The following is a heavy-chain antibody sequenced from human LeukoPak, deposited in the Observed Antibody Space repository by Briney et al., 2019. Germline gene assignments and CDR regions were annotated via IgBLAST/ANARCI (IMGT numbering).Heavy chain of an antibody. J-gene: IGHJ6*02. V-gene: IGHV3-33*01. CDR2: IWYDGSNK. D-gene: IGHD3-22*01. CDR1: GFTFSSYG. Sequence: GGSLRLSCAASGFTFSSYGMHWVRQAPGKGLEGVAVIWYDGSNKYYADSVKGRFTISRDNSKNTLYLQMNSLRAEDTAVYYCARDGTYYYDSSGYSTYYYYGMDVWGQGTTVTVSS. CDR3: ARDGTYYYDSSGYSTYYYYGMDV.